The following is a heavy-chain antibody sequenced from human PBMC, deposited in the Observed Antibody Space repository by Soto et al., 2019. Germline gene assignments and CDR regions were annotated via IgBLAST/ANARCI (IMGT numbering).Heavy chain of an antibody. Sequence: QVQLQESGPGLVKPSETLSLTCTVSGGSVSSGTYQWSWIRQSPGKGLEWIGYIYYTGSTNYNPSLKSRVTISVDTSKNQFSLKLTSVTAADTALYFCARLQFYDFWSGSVPTDVWGQGTTLTVSS. CDR1: GGSVSSGTYQ. D-gene: IGHD3-3*01. CDR3: ARLQFYDFWSGSVPTDV. CDR2: IYYTGST. J-gene: IGHJ6*02. V-gene: IGHV4-61*01.